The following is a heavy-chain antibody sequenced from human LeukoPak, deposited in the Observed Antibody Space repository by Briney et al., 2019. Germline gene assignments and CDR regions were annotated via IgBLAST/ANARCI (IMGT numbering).Heavy chain of an antibody. J-gene: IGHJ6*03. V-gene: IGHV1-18*01. CDR1: GYTFTSYG. D-gene: IGHD3-9*01. CDR2: TSAYNGNT. CDR3: ARELTGLFYYYYYMDV. Sequence: ASVKVSCKASGYTFTSYGISWVRQAPGQGLEWMGWTSAYNGNTNYAQKLQGRVTMTTDTSTSTVYMELRSLRSDDTAVYYCARELTGLFYYYYYMDVWGKGTTVTISS.